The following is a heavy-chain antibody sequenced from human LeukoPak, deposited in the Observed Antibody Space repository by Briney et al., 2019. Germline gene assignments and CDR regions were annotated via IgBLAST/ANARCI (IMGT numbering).Heavy chain of an antibody. CDR2: ISRSGGST. D-gene: IGHD5-12*01. Sequence: PGGSLRLSCAASGFTFSSFGLSWVCQAPGQGREWVSAISRSGGSTYYADSVKGRFTISRDNSKTTLFLQMNSLRAEDTALYYCAKSPTAYDYYDYWGQGTLVTVSS. V-gene: IGHV3-23*01. CDR1: GFTFSSFG. CDR3: AKSPTAYDYYDY. J-gene: IGHJ4*02.